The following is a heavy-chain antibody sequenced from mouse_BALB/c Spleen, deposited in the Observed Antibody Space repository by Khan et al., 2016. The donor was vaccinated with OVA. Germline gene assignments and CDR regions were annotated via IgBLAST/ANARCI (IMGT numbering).Heavy chain of an antibody. CDR3: ARSTYRYAFVY. D-gene: IGHD2-14*01. V-gene: IGHV3-8*02. CDR1: GDSITSGY. J-gene: IGHJ3*01. Sequence: EVQLVESGPSLVKPSQTLSLTCSVTGDSITSGYWNWIRKFPGNKLEYMGYIIYTGYTYYNPSLKSRISITRHTSKNLYYLQLNSVTDEDTATYYCARSTYRYAFVYWGQGTLVTVSA. CDR2: IIYTGYT.